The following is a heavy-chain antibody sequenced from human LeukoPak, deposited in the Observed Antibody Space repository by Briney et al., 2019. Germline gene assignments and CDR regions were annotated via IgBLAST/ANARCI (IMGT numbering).Heavy chain of an antibody. V-gene: IGHV4-34*01. CDR1: GGSFSGYY. CDR3: ARLGQIAVAALFDY. J-gene: IGHJ4*02. D-gene: IGHD6-19*01. Sequence: SETLSLTCAVYGGSFSGYYWSWIRQPPGKGLEWIGEINHSGSTNYNPSLKSRVTISVDTSKNQFSLKLSSVTAADTAVYYCARLGQIAVAALFDYWGQGTLVTVSS. CDR2: INHSGST.